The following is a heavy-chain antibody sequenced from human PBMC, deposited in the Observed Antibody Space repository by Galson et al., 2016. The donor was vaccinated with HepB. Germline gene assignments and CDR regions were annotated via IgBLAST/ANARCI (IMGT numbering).Heavy chain of an antibody. Sequence: SLRLSCAASGFTFSSYGMHWVRQAPGKGLEWVAVISYDGSNKYYADSVKGRFTISRDNSKNTLFLQMNNLRAEDTAVYYCAKDLFPAPSGYYYYYGMDVWGQGTTVTVSS. CDR3: AKDLFPAPSGYYYYYGMDV. CDR1: GFTFSSYG. J-gene: IGHJ6*02. D-gene: IGHD2/OR15-2a*01. CDR2: ISYDGSNK. V-gene: IGHV3-30*18.